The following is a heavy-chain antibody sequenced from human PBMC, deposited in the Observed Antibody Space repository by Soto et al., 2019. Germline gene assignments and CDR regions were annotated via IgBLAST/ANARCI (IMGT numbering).Heavy chain of an antibody. J-gene: IGHJ6*02. CDR2: IYHSGTF. V-gene: IGHV4-4*02. CDR1: GGSVESISC. Sequence: KTSETLSLTCAVSGGSVESISCWSWVRQAPGKGLEWIGEIYHSGTFNYNPSLASRVSVSVDKSTNQFSLNLNSVTAADTAVYYCVRSVPAATWAYNGMDVWGQGTTVTV. D-gene: IGHD2-15*01. CDR3: VRSVPAATWAYNGMDV.